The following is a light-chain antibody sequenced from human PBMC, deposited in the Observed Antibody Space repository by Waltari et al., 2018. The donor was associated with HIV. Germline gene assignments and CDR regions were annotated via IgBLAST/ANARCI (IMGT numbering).Light chain of an antibody. Sequence: EIVLTQSPGTLSLSPGERATLSCTASQSVTTYLAWYQQKPGQAPRLLIYGASSRATGIPDRFSGSGSGTDFTLTISRLEPEDFAMFYCQQYAGSPLTFGGGTKVEIK. CDR2: GAS. CDR3: QQYAGSPLT. V-gene: IGKV3-20*01. CDR1: QSVTTY. J-gene: IGKJ4*01.